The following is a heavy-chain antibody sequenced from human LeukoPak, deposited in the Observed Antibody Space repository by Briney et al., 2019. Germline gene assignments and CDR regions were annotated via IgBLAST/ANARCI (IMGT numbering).Heavy chain of an antibody. CDR3: ATDDYRGLGY. Sequence: GGSLRLSCTTSGIIFGNYWIHWVRQAPGKGLVWVSHITQDGSSTFYADSVKGRFTTSRDNAKNTVFLQMNSLTAEDTGVYYCATDDYRGLGYWGQGILVTVSS. V-gene: IGHV3-74*01. CDR2: ITQDGSST. J-gene: IGHJ4*02. CDR1: GIIFGNYW. D-gene: IGHD4-11*01.